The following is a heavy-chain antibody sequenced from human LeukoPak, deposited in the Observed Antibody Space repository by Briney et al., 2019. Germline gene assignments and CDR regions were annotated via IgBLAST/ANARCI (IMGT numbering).Heavy chain of an antibody. D-gene: IGHD3-10*01. CDR3: ARDIDGSVDI. J-gene: IGHJ3*02. V-gene: IGHV4-34*01. CDR2: INHSGST. CDR1: GGSFSGYY. Sequence: PSETLSLTCAVYGGSFSGYYWSWIGQPPRKGLEWIGEINHSGSTNYNPSIQSRVTISVDTSKNPYSLKLHALAGADTAVYYCARDIDGSVDIWGKGTMVTVAS.